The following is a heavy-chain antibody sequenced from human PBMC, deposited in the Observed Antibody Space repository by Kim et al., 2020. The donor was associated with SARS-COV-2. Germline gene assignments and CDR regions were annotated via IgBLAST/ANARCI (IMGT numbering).Heavy chain of an antibody. D-gene: IGHD2-21*01. CDR2: THYSAGT. Sequence: SETLSLTCTVSGDSVSSGDYFWGWLRQPPGKGLEWIATTHYSAGTYYNPSLQSRVTISLDMSKNQFYLEVTSVNAADTAIYYCTRERRDSIDYVDSWGQGTLVPVSS. CDR3: TRERRDSIDYVDS. V-gene: IGHV4-39*07. CDR1: GDSVSSGDYF. J-gene: IGHJ4*02.